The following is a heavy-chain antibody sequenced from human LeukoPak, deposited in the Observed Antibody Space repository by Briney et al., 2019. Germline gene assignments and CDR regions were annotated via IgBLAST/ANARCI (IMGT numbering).Heavy chain of an antibody. Sequence: GGSLQLSCAASGFTFSDYPMTWVRQAPGKGLEWVSAILSPGDKHYADSVKGRFTISRDNSKNTLYLQLASLRAEDTAVYYCAKRLYSSGWSAFDSWGQGRMGTVSA. CDR1: GFTFSDYP. V-gene: IGHV3-23*01. CDR2: ILSPGDK. CDR3: AKRLYSSGWSAFDS. D-gene: IGHD6-19*01. J-gene: IGHJ3*02.